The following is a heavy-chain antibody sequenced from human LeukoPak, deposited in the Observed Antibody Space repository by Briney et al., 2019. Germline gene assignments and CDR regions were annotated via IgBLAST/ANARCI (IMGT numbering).Heavy chain of an antibody. Sequence: SETLSLTCTVSGGSIRSSSYYWGWIRQPPGKGLEWIGSIYYSGSTYYSPSLKSRVTISVDTSKNQFSLKLSSLTAADTAIYYCASLRERSYYARGFDYWGQGTLVTVSS. CDR1: GGSIRSSSYY. CDR2: IYYSGST. D-gene: IGHD1-26*01. CDR3: ASLRERSYYARGFDY. J-gene: IGHJ4*02. V-gene: IGHV4-39*01.